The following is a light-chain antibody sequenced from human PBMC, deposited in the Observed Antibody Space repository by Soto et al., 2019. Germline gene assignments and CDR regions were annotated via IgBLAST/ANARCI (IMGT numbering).Light chain of an antibody. CDR3: AAWDDSLNGQV. CDR1: RSDVGGYNL. Sequence: QSALTQPASVSGSPGQSITMSCTGSRSDVGGYNLVSWYQQHPGKAPKLMIYEVSKRPSGVSNRFSGSKSGNTASLTISGLQAEDEATYYCAAWDDSLNGQVFGGGTKLTVL. J-gene: IGLJ3*02. CDR2: EVS. V-gene: IGLV2-23*02.